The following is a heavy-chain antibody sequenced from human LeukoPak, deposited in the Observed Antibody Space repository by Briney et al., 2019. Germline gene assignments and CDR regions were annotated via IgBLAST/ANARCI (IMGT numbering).Heavy chain of an antibody. CDR1: GFTLTTYW. D-gene: IGHD4/OR15-4a*01. J-gene: IGHJ4*02. CDR2: INQDGSVK. Sequence: GGSLRLSCAASGFTLTTYWMSWVRQAPGKGLERVANINQDGSVKNYVDSVKGRFTISRDNAKNSLYLQMNGLRAEDTAVYYCAREKSYGDSFDYWGQGTLVTASS. V-gene: IGHV3-7*01. CDR3: AREKSYGDSFDY.